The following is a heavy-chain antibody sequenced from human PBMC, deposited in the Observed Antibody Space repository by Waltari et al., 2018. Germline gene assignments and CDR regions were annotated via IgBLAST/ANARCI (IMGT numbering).Heavy chain of an antibody. Sequence: EVQLVESGGGLIQPGGSLRLSCAASGFTVSSNYMSWVRPAPGKGLEWVSVIYSGGSTYYADSVKGRFTISRDNSKNTLYLQMNSLRAEDTAVYYCAREPPYLREWLGKGYGMDVWGQGTTVTVSS. CDR1: GFTVSSNY. CDR2: IYSGGST. D-gene: IGHD6-19*01. V-gene: IGHV3-53*01. CDR3: AREPPYLREWLGKGYGMDV. J-gene: IGHJ6*02.